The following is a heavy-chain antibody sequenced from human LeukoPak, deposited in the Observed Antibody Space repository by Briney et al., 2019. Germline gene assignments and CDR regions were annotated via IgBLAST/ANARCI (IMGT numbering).Heavy chain of an antibody. V-gene: IGHV3-13*01. D-gene: IGHD6-13*01. CDR3: ARVAAAGKGFDY. CDR1: GFTFSSYD. CDR2: IDIASYT. Sequence: GGSLRLSCAVSGFTFSSYDMHWVRQVTGKGLEWVSAIDIASYTYYTGSVKGRFNISRENVKNSLYLQMNRLRAGDTAVYYCARVAAAGKGFDYWGQGTLVTVSS. J-gene: IGHJ4*02.